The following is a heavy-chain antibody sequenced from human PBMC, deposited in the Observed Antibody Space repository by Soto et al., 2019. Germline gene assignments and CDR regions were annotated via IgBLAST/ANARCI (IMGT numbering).Heavy chain of an antibody. CDR1: GYTFTSYD. Sequence: QVQLVQSGAEVKKPGASVKVSCKASGYTFTSYDINWVRQATGQGLEWMGWMNPNSGNTGYAQKFQGRVTMTRNTSISTAYMELSSLRSEDTAVHYCARVLRYFDWLSNRNYYYYGMDVWGQGTTVTVSS. V-gene: IGHV1-8*01. CDR3: ARVLRYFDWLSNRNYYYYGMDV. CDR2: MNPNSGNT. J-gene: IGHJ6*02. D-gene: IGHD3-9*01.